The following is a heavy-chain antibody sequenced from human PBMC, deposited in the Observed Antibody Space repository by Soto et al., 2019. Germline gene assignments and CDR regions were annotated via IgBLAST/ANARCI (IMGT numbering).Heavy chain of an antibody. Sequence: GSLRLSCAASGFTFRSYAMHWVRQAPGKGLEWVAVISYDESDKYYADSLKGRFTISRDNSKNTLYLQMNSLRGEDTAVYYCARDLSVAGPDYWGQGTLVTVSS. CDR3: ARDLSVAGPDY. D-gene: IGHD6-19*01. J-gene: IGHJ4*02. CDR2: ISYDESDK. V-gene: IGHV3-30*03. CDR1: GFTFRSYA.